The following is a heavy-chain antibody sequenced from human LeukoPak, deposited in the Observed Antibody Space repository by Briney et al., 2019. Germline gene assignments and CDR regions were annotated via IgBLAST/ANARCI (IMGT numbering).Heavy chain of an antibody. J-gene: IGHJ3*02. D-gene: IGHD3/OR15-3a*01. Sequence: GGSLRLSCAASGFTFSSYAMHWVRQAPGKGLEWVAVISYDGSNKYYADSVKGRFTISRDISKNTLYLQMNSLRAEDTAVYYCAKSRSGLNDAFDIWGQGTMVTVSS. CDR2: ISYDGSNK. CDR1: GFTFSSYA. V-gene: IGHV3-30-3*02. CDR3: AKSRSGLNDAFDI.